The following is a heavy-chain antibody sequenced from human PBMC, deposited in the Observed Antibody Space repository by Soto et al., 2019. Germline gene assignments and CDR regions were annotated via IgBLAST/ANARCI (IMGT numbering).Heavy chain of an antibody. J-gene: IGHJ4*02. CDR2: IYSGGST. CDR3: ASGYYDSSGLYYFDY. V-gene: IGHV3-53*01. D-gene: IGHD3-22*01. CDR1: GFTVSSNY. Sequence: GGSLRLSCAPSGFTVSSNYMSWVRQAPGKGLEWVSVIYSGGSTYYADSVKGRFTISRDNSKNTLYLQMNSLRAEDTAVYYCASGYYDSSGLYYFDYWGQGTLVTVSS.